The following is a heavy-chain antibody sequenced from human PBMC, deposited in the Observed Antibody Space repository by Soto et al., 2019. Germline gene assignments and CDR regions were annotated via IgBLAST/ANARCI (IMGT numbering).Heavy chain of an antibody. J-gene: IGHJ4*02. CDR2: IYPGGSDT. CDR1: GYSFTNYW. Sequence: GESLKISCKGSGYSFTNYWIAWVRQMPGKGLEWMGIIYPGGSDTRYSPSFQGQVTISVDKSISTAYLQWSSLKASDTAMYYCARLPDSSSWEFDYWGQGTLVTVSS. V-gene: IGHV5-51*01. D-gene: IGHD6-13*01. CDR3: ARLPDSSSWEFDY.